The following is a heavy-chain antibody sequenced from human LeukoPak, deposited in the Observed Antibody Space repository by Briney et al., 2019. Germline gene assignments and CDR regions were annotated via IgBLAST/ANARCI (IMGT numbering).Heavy chain of an antibody. V-gene: IGHV3-74*01. Sequence: GGSLRLSCAASGFTFSSYWMHWVRQALGKGLVWVSRINTDGSSTSYADSVKGRFTISRDNAKNTLYLQMNSLRAEDTAVYYCARSPPTYYFYDSSGYLDYWGQGTLVTVSS. CDR1: GFTFSSYW. CDR3: ARSPPTYYFYDSSGYLDY. J-gene: IGHJ4*02. D-gene: IGHD3-22*01. CDR2: INTDGSST.